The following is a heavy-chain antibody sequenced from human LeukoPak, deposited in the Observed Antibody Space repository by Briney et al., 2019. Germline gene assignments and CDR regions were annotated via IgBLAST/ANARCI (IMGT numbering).Heavy chain of an antibody. CDR3: ARDGAFRIYDY. CDR2: IKQDGNEK. J-gene: IGHJ4*02. D-gene: IGHD3-3*02. Sequence: GGSLRLSCAASGFTFSSYWMTWVRQAPGKGLEWVSSIKQDGNEKYYVDSVKGRFTISRNNARNSLYLQMSSLRADDTAVYYCARDGAFRIYDYWGQGTLVTVSS. V-gene: IGHV3-7*01. CDR1: GFTFSSYW.